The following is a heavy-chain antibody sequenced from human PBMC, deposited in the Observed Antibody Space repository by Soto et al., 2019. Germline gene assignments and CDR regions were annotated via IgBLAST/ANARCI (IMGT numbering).Heavy chain of an antibody. V-gene: IGHV3-72*01. CDR3: ARDTGGSYDY. J-gene: IGHJ4*02. CDR2: TRNKANSYAT. CDR1: GFTFSDYY. D-gene: IGHD1-26*01. Sequence: PGGSLRLSCAASGFTFSDYYMDWVRQVPGKGLGWVGRTRNKANSYATEYAPSVKGRFTISRHDLEDSMYMQMNSLKTEDTAVYYCARDTGGSYDYWGQGALVTVSS.